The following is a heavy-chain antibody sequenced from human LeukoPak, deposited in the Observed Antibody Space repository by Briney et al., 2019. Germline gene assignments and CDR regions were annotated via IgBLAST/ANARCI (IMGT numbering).Heavy chain of an antibody. V-gene: IGHV4-59*01. Sequence: SETLSLTCTVSGGSISSYYWSWIRQPPGKGLEWIGYIYYSGSTNYNPSLKSRVTISVDTSKNQFSLKLSSVTAADTAVYYCARVEGYYDSSGKPLPKEYYFDYWGQGTLVTVSS. J-gene: IGHJ4*02. CDR2: IYYSGST. CDR3: ARVEGYYDSSGKPLPKEYYFDY. CDR1: GGSISSYY. D-gene: IGHD3-22*01.